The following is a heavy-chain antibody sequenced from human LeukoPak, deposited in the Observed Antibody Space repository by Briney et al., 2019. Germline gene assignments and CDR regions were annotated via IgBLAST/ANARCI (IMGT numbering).Heavy chain of an antibody. J-gene: IGHJ3*02. Sequence: SETLSLTCTVSGGSISSGGYYWSWIRQPPGKGLEWIGYIYHSGSTYYNPSLKSRVTISVDRSKNQFSLKLSSVTAADTAVYYCARDKGIAVGPDDAFDIWGQGTMVTVSS. D-gene: IGHD6-19*01. CDR3: ARDKGIAVGPDDAFDI. V-gene: IGHV4-30-2*01. CDR2: IYHSGST. CDR1: GGSISSGGYY.